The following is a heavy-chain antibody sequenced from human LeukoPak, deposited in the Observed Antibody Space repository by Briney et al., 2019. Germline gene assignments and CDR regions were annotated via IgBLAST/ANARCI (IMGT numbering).Heavy chain of an antibody. CDR1: GYTFTGYY. V-gene: IGHV1-2*02. Sequence: ASVKVSCKASGYTFTGYYMHWVRQAPGQGLEWMGWINPNSGGTNYAQKFQGRVTMTRDTSISTVYMELSRLRSDDTAVYYCARELEIAALPGGAFDIWGQGTTVTVS. CDR2: INPNSGGT. J-gene: IGHJ3*02. D-gene: IGHD2-2*01. CDR3: ARELEIAALPGGAFDI.